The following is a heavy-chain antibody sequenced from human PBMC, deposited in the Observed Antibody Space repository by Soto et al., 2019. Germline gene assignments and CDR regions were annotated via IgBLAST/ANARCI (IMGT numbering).Heavy chain of an antibody. Sequence: GESLKISCKGSGYSFTSYWIGWVRQMPGKGLEWMGIIYPGDPDTRYSPSFQGQVTISADKSISTAYLQWSSLKASDTAMYYCASIETSYYYGMDVWGQGTTVTVSS. CDR2: IYPGDPDT. CDR1: GYSFTSYW. CDR3: ASIETSYYYGMDV. J-gene: IGHJ6*02. D-gene: IGHD1-26*01. V-gene: IGHV5-51*01.